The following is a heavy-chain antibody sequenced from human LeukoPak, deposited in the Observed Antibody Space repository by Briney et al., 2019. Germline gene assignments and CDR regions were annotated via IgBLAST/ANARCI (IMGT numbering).Heavy chain of an antibody. Sequence: GGSLRLSCAASGCTFSSYGMHWVRQAPGKGLEWVAFIRYDGSNKYYADSVKGRFTISRDNSKNTLYLQMNSLRAEDTAVYYCAKDASAAGNFDYWGQGTLVTVSS. CDR3: AKDASAAGNFDY. CDR2: IRYDGSNK. J-gene: IGHJ4*02. V-gene: IGHV3-30*02. D-gene: IGHD6-13*01. CDR1: GCTFSSYG.